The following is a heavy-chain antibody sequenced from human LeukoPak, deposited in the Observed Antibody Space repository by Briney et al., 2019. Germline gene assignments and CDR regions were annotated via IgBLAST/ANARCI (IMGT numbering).Heavy chain of an antibody. J-gene: IGHJ3*02. CDR2: VRYDSSNK. Sequence: PGGSLRLSCAASGFTFSGYGMHWVRQAPGKGLEWVAFVRYDSSNKYYADSVKGRFTVSRDNSKNMLYLQMKSLRAEDTAVYYCARERGYSSSAFDIWGQGTMVTVSS. CDR1: GFTFSGYG. D-gene: IGHD5-18*01. V-gene: IGHV3-30*02. CDR3: ARERGYSSSAFDI.